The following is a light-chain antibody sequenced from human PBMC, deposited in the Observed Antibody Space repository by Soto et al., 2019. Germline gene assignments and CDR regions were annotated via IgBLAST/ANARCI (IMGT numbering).Light chain of an antibody. CDR1: QYIGTS. Sequence: DIQMTQSPSSLSASVGDRVTINCRASQYIGTSLNWYQQRPATAPKLLIYDASTLQRGVPSRFSGSGSGTDFTLTISSLQPEDFATYYCQQSYRTPITFGPGTKVDIK. V-gene: IGKV1-39*01. CDR2: DAS. J-gene: IGKJ3*01. CDR3: QQSYRTPIT.